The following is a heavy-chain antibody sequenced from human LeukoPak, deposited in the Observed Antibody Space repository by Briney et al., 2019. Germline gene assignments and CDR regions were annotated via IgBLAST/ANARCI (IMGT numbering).Heavy chain of an antibody. D-gene: IGHD2-8*01. CDR1: GGTFSSYA. V-gene: IGHV1-69*04. CDR2: IIPILGIV. J-gene: IGHJ4*02. Sequence: SVKVSCKASGGTFSSYAISWVRQAPGQGLEWMGRIIPILGIVNYAQKFQGRVMIIADKSTSTANMGLSSLRSEDTAVYYCARAGGDCTNGVCLNYWGQGTLVTVSS. CDR3: ARAGGDCTNGVCLNY.